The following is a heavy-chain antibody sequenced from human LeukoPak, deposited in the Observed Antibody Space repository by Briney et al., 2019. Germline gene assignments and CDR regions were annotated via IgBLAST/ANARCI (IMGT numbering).Heavy chain of an antibody. J-gene: IGHJ4*02. V-gene: IGHV1-18*01. CDR3: ARAAEDCSSTSCYAGVDY. D-gene: IGHD2-2*01. Sequence: ASVKVSCKVSGYTLTELSMHWVRQAPGQGLEWMGWISAYNGNTNYAQKLQGRVTMTTDTSTSTAYMELRSLRSDDTAVYYCARAAEDCSSTSCYAGVDYWGQGTLVTVSS. CDR2: ISAYNGNT. CDR1: GYTLTELS.